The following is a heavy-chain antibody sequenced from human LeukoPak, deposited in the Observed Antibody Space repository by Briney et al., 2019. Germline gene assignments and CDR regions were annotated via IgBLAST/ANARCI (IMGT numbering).Heavy chain of an antibody. CDR2: IYSGGST. D-gene: IGHD1-26*01. CDR3: ARGTEWELLTD. V-gene: IGHV3-53*04. CDR1: GFTFSNYW. J-gene: IGHJ4*02. Sequence: PGGPLRLSCAASGFTFSNYWMHWVRQAPGKGLEWVSVIYSGGSTYYADSVKGRFTISRHNSKNTLYLQMNSLRAEDTAVYYCARGTEWELLTDWGQGTLVTVSS.